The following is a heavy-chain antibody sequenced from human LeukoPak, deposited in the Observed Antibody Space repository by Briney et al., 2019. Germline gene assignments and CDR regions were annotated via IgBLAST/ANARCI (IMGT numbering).Heavy chain of an antibody. J-gene: IGHJ4*02. V-gene: IGHV4-59*01. Sequence: PSGTLSLTCAVSGDSISNFYWSWIRQPPGKGLEWIGYIYYSGSTNYNPSRKSRVTISVDTSKNQFSLKLSSVTAADTAVYYCAREVVAAAGTVDYWGQGTLVIVSS. D-gene: IGHD6-13*01. CDR2: IYYSGST. CDR3: AREVVAAAGTVDY. CDR1: GDSISNFY.